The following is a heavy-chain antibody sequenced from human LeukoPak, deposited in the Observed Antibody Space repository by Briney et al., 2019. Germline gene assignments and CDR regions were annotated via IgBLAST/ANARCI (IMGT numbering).Heavy chain of an antibody. CDR3: AKVDSANTYDY. J-gene: IGHJ4*02. CDR1: GYTFTSYA. Sequence: ASVKVSCKASGYTFTSYAMHWVRQAPGQRLEWMGWIKIGNGNTKSSQKFQDRVTITRDTSASTAYMELSRLRSEDTAVYYCAKVDSANTYDYWGQGTLVTVSS. V-gene: IGHV1-3*04. D-gene: IGHD3/OR15-3a*01. CDR2: IKIGNGNT.